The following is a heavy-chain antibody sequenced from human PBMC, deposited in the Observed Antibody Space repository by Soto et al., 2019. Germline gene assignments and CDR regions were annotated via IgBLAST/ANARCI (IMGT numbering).Heavy chain of an antibody. D-gene: IGHD6-6*01. J-gene: IGHJ6*02. CDR1: GFTFSSYG. CDR2: ISYDGSNK. V-gene: IGHV3-30*18. CDR3: AKVHGRSSFRYYGMDV. Sequence: GGSLRLSCAASGFTFSSYGMHWVRQAPGKGLEWVAVISYDGSNKYYADSVKGRFTISRDNSKTTLYLQMNSLRAEDTAVYYCAKVHGRSSFRYYGMDVWGQGTTVTVSS.